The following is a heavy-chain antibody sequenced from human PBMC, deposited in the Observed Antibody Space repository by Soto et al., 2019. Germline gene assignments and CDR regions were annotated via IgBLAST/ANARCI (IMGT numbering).Heavy chain of an antibody. CDR3: AKKDRIAGHRESGMDV. D-gene: IGHD6-13*01. CDR1: GYTFTSYY. CDR2: INPSGGST. Sequence: GASVKVSCKASGYTFTSYYMHWVRQAPGQGLEWMGIINPSGGSTSYAQKFQGRVTMTRDTSTSTVYMELSSLRSEDTAVYYCAKKDRIAGHRESGMDVWGQGTTVTVSS. J-gene: IGHJ6*02. V-gene: IGHV1-46*01.